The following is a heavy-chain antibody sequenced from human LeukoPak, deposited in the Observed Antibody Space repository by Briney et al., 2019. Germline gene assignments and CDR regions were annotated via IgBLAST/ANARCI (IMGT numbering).Heavy chain of an antibody. CDR3: AKGLRGYSYAFDY. CDR1: GFTFDDYA. V-gene: IGHV3-9*01. Sequence: GGCLRLSCATSGFTFDDYAMHWVRQAPGKGLEWVSGISWNSGSIGYADSVKGRFTISRGNAKYSLYLQMNSLRAEDTALYYCAKGLRGYSYAFDYWGQGTLVTVSS. J-gene: IGHJ4*02. D-gene: IGHD5-18*01. CDR2: ISWNSGSI.